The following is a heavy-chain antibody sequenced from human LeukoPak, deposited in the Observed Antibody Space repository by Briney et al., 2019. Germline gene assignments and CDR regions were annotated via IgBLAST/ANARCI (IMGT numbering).Heavy chain of an antibody. CDR1: GGTFSSYA. Sequence: GASVKVSCKASGGTFSSYAISWVRQAPGQGLEWMGGIIPIFGTANYAQKFQGRVTMTRDTSTSTVYMELSSLRSEDTAVYYCARAGYYDSSGNFDYWGQGTLVTVSS. J-gene: IGHJ4*02. D-gene: IGHD3-22*01. V-gene: IGHV1-69*05. CDR2: IIPIFGTA. CDR3: ARAGYYDSSGNFDY.